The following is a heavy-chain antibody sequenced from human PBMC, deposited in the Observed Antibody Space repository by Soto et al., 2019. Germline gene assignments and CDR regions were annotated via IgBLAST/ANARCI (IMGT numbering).Heavy chain of an antibody. J-gene: IGHJ4*02. V-gene: IGHV1-18*01. Sequence: GASVKVSCKASGYNFINYGTTWVRQAPGQGLEWMGWIRVHKGNTNYAQKFQGRVTMSTDTSTSTAYMELRSLRPDDTAVYYCVRDLDGSGSYYTDYWGPGTLVTVSS. CDR3: VRDLDGSGSYYTDY. CDR2: IRVHKGNT. CDR1: GYNFINYG. D-gene: IGHD3-10*01.